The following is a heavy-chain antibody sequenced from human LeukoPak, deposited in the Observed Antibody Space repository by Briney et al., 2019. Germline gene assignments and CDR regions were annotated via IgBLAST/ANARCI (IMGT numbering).Heavy chain of an antibody. CDR1: GGSISTYY. J-gene: IGHJ5*02. CDR2: IQSSGTT. V-gene: IGHV4-4*07. Sequence: SETLSLTCSVSGGSISTYYWSWIRQPAGKGLEWIGRIQSSGTTNYNPSLKSRVTMSVDTSKNQFSLKLSSVTAADTAVYYCARDTGSGWFDPWGQGTLVTVSS. D-gene: IGHD2-15*01. CDR3: ARDTGSGWFDP.